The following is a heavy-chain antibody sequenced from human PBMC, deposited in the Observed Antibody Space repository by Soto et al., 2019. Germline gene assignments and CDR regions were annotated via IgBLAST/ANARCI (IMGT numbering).Heavy chain of an antibody. V-gene: IGHV3-23*01. CDR3: AKVIESLPVTPNWFDP. Sequence: GGSLRLSCAASGFTFDEYAMHWVRQAPGKGLEWVSAISGSGGSTYYADSVKGRFTISRDNSKNTLYLQMNSLRAEDTAVYYCAKVIESLPVTPNWFDPWGQGTLVTVSS. CDR2: ISGSGGST. J-gene: IGHJ5*02. D-gene: IGHD4-17*01. CDR1: GFTFDEYA.